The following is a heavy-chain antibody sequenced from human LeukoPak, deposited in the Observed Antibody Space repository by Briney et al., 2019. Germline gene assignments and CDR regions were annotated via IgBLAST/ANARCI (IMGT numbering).Heavy chain of an antibody. CDR1: GGSFSGYY. J-gene: IGHJ4*02. CDR3: ARGPYVWGSYRTGKIDY. CDR2: INHSGST. V-gene: IGHV4-34*01. D-gene: IGHD3-16*02. Sequence: SETLSLTCAVYGGSFSGYYWSWIRQPPGKGLERIGEINHSGSTNYNPSLKSRVTISVDTSKNQFSLKLSSVTAADTAVYYCARGPYVWGSYRTGKIDYWGQGTLVTVSS.